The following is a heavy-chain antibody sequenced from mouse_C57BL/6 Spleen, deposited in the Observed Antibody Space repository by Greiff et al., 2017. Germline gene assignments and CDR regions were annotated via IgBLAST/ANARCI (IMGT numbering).Heavy chain of an antibody. J-gene: IGHJ2*01. V-gene: IGHV1-7*01. CDR1: GYTFTSYW. Sequence: QVHVKQSGAELAKPGASVKLSCKASGYTFTSYWMHWVKQRPGQGLEWIGYINPSSGYTKYNQKFKDKATLTADKSSSTAYMQLSSLTYEDSAVYYCARGYDYDSYYFDYWGQGTTLTVSS. CDR3: ARGYDYDSYYFDY. CDR2: INPSSGYT. D-gene: IGHD2-4*01.